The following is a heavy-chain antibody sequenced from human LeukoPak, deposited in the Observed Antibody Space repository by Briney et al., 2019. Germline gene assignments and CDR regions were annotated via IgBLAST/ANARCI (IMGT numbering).Heavy chain of an antibody. CDR2: ISAYNGNT. Sequence: ASVKVSCKASGYTFTSYGISWVRQAPGQGLEWMGWISAYNGNTNYEQKLQGRVTMTTDASTSTAYMELRSLRSDDTAVYYCARDRYYDSSGYSGYWGQGTLVTVSS. CDR1: GYTFTSYG. D-gene: IGHD3-22*01. V-gene: IGHV1-18*01. CDR3: ARDRYYDSSGYSGY. J-gene: IGHJ4*02.